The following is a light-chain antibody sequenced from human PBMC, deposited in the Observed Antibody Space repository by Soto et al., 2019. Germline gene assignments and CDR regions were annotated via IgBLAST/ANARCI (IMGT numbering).Light chain of an antibody. CDR1: QSVSSN. CDR2: GAS. Sequence: EIVMTQSPATLSVSPGERATLSCRASQSVSSNLVWYQQKPGQAPRLLIYGASTRATGIPARFSGSGSGTEFTLTISRLQSEDFAVYYCQQYNNWPSTFGPGTKVDIK. J-gene: IGKJ3*01. CDR3: QQYNNWPST. V-gene: IGKV3-15*01.